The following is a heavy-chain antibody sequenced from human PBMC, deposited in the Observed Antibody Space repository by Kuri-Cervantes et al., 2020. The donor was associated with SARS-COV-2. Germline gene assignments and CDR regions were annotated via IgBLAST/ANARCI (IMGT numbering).Heavy chain of an antibody. Sequence: GGSLRLSCAVSGFTFRSYWMSWVRQAPGGGLETVANIKYDESEKHHLDSVKGRFIISRDNAENSLFLQMNSLRVEDTAMYYCVRKPAAGFDFWGLGTLVTVSS. CDR2: IKYDESEK. CDR1: GFTFRSYW. CDR3: VRKPAAGFDF. D-gene: IGHD1-14*01. J-gene: IGHJ4*02. V-gene: IGHV3-7*03.